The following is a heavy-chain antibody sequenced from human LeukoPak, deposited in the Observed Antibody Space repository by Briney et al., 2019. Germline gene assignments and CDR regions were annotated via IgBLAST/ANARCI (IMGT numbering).Heavy chain of an antibody. J-gene: IGHJ4*02. CDR1: GFTFSSYW. Sequence: GGSLRLSCAASGFTFSSYWMTWVRQAPGKGLAWVANIKPDGSVGYYVDSVRGRFLISRDNAGNSLYLQMNSLRVEDTAVYYCTQNLVAAAGDHWGQGTLLIVSS. V-gene: IGHV3-7*01. D-gene: IGHD6-13*01. CDR2: IKPDGSVG. CDR3: TQNLVAAAGDH.